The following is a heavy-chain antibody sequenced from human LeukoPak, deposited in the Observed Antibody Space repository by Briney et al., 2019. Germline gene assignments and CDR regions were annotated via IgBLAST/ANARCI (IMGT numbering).Heavy chain of an antibody. J-gene: IGHJ4*02. CDR3: ARVPIAARRTRFDY. D-gene: IGHD6-6*01. V-gene: IGHV3-21*01. Sequence: GGSLRLSCAASGFTFSSYSMNWVRQAPGKGLEWVSSISSSSSYIYYADSVKGRFTISRDNAKNSLYLQMNSLRAEDTAVYYCARVPIAARRTRFDYWGQGTLVTVSS. CDR1: GFTFSSYS. CDR2: ISSSSSYI.